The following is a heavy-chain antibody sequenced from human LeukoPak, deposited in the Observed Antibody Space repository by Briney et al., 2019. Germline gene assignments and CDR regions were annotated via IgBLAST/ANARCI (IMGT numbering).Heavy chain of an antibody. CDR2: IKQDGSEK. CDR1: GFIFSRYW. V-gene: IGHV3-7*01. Sequence: LTGGSLRLSCAPSGFIFSRYWMNWVRQAPGKGLEWVANIKQDGSEKYYVDSVKGRFTISRDNAKNSLYLQMNSLRAEDTAVYYCARDGRYGSSWPELFDYWGQGTLVTVSS. D-gene: IGHD6-6*01. CDR3: ARDGRYGSSWPELFDY. J-gene: IGHJ4*02.